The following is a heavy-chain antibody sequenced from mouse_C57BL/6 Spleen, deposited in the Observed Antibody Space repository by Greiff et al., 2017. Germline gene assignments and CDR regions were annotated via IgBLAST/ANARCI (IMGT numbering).Heavy chain of an antibody. V-gene: IGHV1-64*01. CDR2: IHPNSGST. CDR1: GYTFTRYW. D-gene: IGHD2-2*01. J-gene: IGHJ2*01. Sequence: VQLQQPGAELVKPGASVKLSCKASGYTFTRYWMHWVKQRPGQGLEWIGMIHPNSGSTNYNEKFKSKATLTVDKSSSTAYMQLSSLTSEDSAVYYCALSTMVTARFDYWGQGTTLTVSS. CDR3: ALSTMVTARFDY.